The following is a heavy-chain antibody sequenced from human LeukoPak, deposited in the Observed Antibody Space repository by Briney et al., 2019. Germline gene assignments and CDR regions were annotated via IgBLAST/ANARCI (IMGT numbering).Heavy chain of an antibody. Sequence: GESLKISCKGSGYSFTSYWIGWVRQMPGKGLEWMGIIYPGDSDTRYSPSFQGQVTISADKSISTAYLQWSSLKASDTAMYYCARHGRALTSYYYGMDVWGQGTTVTVSS. J-gene: IGHJ6*02. CDR2: IYPGDSDT. CDR3: ARHGRALTSYYYGMDV. V-gene: IGHV5-51*01. CDR1: GYSFTSYW. D-gene: IGHD1-1*01.